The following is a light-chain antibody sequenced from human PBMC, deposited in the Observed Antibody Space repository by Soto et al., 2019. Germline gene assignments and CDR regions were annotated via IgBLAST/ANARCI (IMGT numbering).Light chain of an antibody. V-gene: IGLV1-40*01. CDR1: SSNIGAGYD. J-gene: IGLJ1*01. CDR3: QSYDSSLSGPYV. CDR2: GNN. Sequence: QSVLTQPPSVSGAPGQRVTISCTGSSSNIGAGYDVHWYQHLPGTAPKLLIYGNNNRPSGIPDRFSGSKSGTSASLAISGLQPEDEADFYCQSYDSSLSGPYVFGTGTKVTVL.